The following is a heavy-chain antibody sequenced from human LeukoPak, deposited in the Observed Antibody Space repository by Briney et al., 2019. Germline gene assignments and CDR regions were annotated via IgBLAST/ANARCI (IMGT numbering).Heavy chain of an antibody. V-gene: IGHV3-23*01. CDR1: GFTFSFSA. CDR3: AKGRRDGYNYPLFDH. D-gene: IGHD5-24*01. CDR2: IIGNGFST. J-gene: IGHJ4*01. Sequence: PGGSLRLSCVASGFTFSFSAMNWVRQAPGKGLEWVATIIGNGFSTYYADSVNGRFIISRDNSQNSLFLQMNSLRAEDTAIYYCAKGRRDGYNYPLFDHWGHGALVTVSS.